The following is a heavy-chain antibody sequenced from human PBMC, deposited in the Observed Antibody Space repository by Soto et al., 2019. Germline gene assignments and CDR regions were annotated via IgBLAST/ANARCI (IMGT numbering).Heavy chain of an antibody. Sequence: QVQLQESGPGLVKPSQTLSLTCTVSGGSINSGAYYWTWIRKHPGKGLEYIGHIYYNGNTYYNPSLKSRLIISVDTSKNQFSLKLSSVTAADTAVYSCARESWVHPNWFDPWGQGILVTVSS. V-gene: IGHV4-31*03. D-gene: IGHD3-16*01. CDR3: ARESWVHPNWFDP. J-gene: IGHJ5*02. CDR2: IYYNGNT. CDR1: GGSINSGAYY.